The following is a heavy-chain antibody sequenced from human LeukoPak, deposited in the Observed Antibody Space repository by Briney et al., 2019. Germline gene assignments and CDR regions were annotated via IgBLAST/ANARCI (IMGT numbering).Heavy chain of an antibody. CDR1: GGSLSNYY. V-gene: IGHV4-59*08. CDR3: ARHRWIVGGTSWFDP. CDR2: IYYSGST. Sequence: PSETLSLTCTVSGGSLSNYYWNWIRQPPGKGLEWIAYIYYSGSTNYNPSLKSRVTISLDTSKNQFSVKLSSVTAADTAVYYCARHRWIVGGTSWFDPWGQGTLVTVSS. J-gene: IGHJ5*02. D-gene: IGHD1-26*01.